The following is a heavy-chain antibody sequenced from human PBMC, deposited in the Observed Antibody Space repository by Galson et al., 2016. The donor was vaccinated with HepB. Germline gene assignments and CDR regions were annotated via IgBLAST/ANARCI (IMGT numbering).Heavy chain of an antibody. V-gene: IGHV3-23*01. D-gene: IGHD3-3*01. J-gene: IGHJ6*02. Sequence: SLRLSCAASGFTFSSYAMGWVRQAPGKGLEWVSVISGSGGSTYYADSVKGRFTISRDNSKNTLYLQMNSLRAEDTAVYYCAKEGTIFGVVPYGMDVWGQGTKVIVSS. CDR2: ISGSGGST. CDR1: GFTFSSYA. CDR3: AKEGTIFGVVPYGMDV.